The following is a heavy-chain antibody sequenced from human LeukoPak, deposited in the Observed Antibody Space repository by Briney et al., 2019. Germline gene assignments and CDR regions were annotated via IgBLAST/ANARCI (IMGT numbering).Heavy chain of an antibody. V-gene: IGHV1-8*01. CDR2: MNPNSGNT. J-gene: IGHJ4*02. CDR1: GYTFTCCD. CDR3: ARGGLIAAAGTDY. D-gene: IGHD6-13*01. Sequence: ASVKVSCKASGYTFTCCDINWVRQANAQGLEWMGLMNPNSGNTGYAQKFQGRATMTRNTTVSTAYMELSSLRSEDTAVYYCARGGLIAAAGTDYWGQGTLVTVSS.